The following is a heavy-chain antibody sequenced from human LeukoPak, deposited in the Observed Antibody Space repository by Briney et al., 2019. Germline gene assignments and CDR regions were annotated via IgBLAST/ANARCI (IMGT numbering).Heavy chain of an antibody. J-gene: IGHJ3*02. CDR3: ARGGYSSTWLYAFDI. V-gene: IGHV3-21*01. Sequence: GGSLRLSCAASGFTFSDYSMNWVRQAPGKGLEWVSSISSSSSYIYYAGSVKGRFTISRDNAKNSLYLQMNSLRAEDTALYYCARGGYSSTWLYAFDIWGQGTMVTVSS. CDR2: ISSSSSYI. D-gene: IGHD6-13*01. CDR1: GFTFSDYS.